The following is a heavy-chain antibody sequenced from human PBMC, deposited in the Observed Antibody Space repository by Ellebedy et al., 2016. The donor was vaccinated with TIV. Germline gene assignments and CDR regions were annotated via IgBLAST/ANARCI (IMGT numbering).Heavy chain of an antibody. Sequence: MPSESLSLTCAVYGGSFSGYSWSWIRQPPGKGLEWIGYISYSGSTNYNPSLQSRVTISVDTSKNQFSLKLSSVTAADTAVYYCARLYPKVGVVAAEGDIWGQGTMVTVSS. V-gene: IGHV4-59*01. CDR1: GGSFSGYS. CDR2: ISYSGST. D-gene: IGHD2-15*01. CDR3: ARLYPKVGVVAAEGDI. J-gene: IGHJ3*02.